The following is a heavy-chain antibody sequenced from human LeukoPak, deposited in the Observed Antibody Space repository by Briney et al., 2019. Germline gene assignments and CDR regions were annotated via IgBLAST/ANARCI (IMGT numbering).Heavy chain of an antibody. J-gene: IGHJ4*02. CDR2: ISWNSGSI. CDR1: GFTFDDYA. V-gene: IGHV3-9*01. Sequence: PGRSLRLSCAASGFTFDDYAMHWVRQAPGKGLKWVSGISWNSGSIGYADSAKGRFTISRDNAKNSLYLQMNSLRAEDTALYYCAKVPLGEDYFDYWGQGTLVTVSS. CDR3: AKVPLGEDYFDY. D-gene: IGHD3-3*01.